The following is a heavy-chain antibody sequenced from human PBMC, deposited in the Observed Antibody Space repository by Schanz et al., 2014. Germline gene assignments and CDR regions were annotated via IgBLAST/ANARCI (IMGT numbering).Heavy chain of an antibody. Sequence: EVQLVESGGGVVRPGGSLRLSCAASGFGFDDYAMSWVRQAPGKGLEWVSAINGNGGITYYADPVKGRFTISRDNSNNTLYLQMKSLRAEDTAVYYCARFLARYQYYGVDVWGQGTTVIVSS. CDR3: ARFLARYQYYGVDV. CDR1: GFGFDDYA. J-gene: IGHJ6*02. V-gene: IGHV3-23*04. D-gene: IGHD3-3*01. CDR2: INGNGGIT.